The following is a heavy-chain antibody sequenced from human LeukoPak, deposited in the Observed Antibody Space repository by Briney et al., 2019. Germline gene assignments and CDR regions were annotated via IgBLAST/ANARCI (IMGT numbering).Heavy chain of an antibody. Sequence: GGSLRLSCAASGFTFSSYGMHWVRQAPGKGLEWVAFIRYDGSNKYYADSVKGRFTISRDNSKNTLYLQMNSLRAEDTAVYYCARASSGYYHRFDYWGQGTLVTVSS. J-gene: IGHJ4*02. CDR2: IRYDGSNK. CDR3: ARASSGYYHRFDY. CDR1: GFTFSSYG. D-gene: IGHD3-22*01. V-gene: IGHV3-30*02.